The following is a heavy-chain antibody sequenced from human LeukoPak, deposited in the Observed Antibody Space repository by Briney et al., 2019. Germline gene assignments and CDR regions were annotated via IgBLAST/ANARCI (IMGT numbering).Heavy chain of an antibody. CDR2: ISWNSGSI. Sequence: PGRSLRLSCAASGFTFDDYAMHWVRQAPGKGLEWVSGISWNSGSIGYADSVKGRFTISRDNAKNSLYLQMNSLRAEDTALYYCAKSHRSSTSCYVTHWGQGTLVSVSS. J-gene: IGHJ4*02. V-gene: IGHV3-9*01. D-gene: IGHD2-2*01. CDR1: GFTFDDYA. CDR3: AKSHRSSTSCYVTH.